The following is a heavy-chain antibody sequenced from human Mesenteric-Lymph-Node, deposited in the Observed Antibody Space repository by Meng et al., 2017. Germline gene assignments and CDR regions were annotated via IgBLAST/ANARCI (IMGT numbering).Heavy chain of an antibody. D-gene: IGHD3-10*01. CDR1: EFTFNNYA. CDR2: ISYDGSNK. CDR3: ASREGTMVRGVISS. V-gene: IGHV3-30*04. J-gene: IGHJ5*02. Sequence: GESLKISCAASEFTFNNYAMSWVRQPPGKGLEWVAVISYDGSNKYYADSVKGRFTISRDNSKNTLYLQMNSLRAEDTAVYYCASREGTMVRGVISSWGQGTLVTVSS.